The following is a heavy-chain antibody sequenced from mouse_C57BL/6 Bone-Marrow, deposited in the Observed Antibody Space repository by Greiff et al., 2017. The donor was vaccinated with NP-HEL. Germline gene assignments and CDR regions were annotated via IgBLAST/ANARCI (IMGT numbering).Heavy chain of an antibody. CDR1: GFTFSSYA. Sequence: EVNLVESGGGLVKPGGSLKLSCAASGFTFSSYAMSWVRQTPEKRLEWVATISDGGSYTYYPDNVKGRFTISRDNAKNNLYLQMSHLKSEDTAMYYCARAHYYSAMDYWGQGTSVTVSS. V-gene: IGHV5-4*03. CDR3: ARAHYYSAMDY. CDR2: ISDGGSYT. J-gene: IGHJ4*01.